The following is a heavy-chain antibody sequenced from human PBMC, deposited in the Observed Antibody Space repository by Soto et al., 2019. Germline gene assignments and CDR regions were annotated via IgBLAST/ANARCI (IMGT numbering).Heavy chain of an antibody. CDR2: IYYSGST. V-gene: IGHV4-31*03. CDR1: GGSISSGGYY. Sequence: SETLSLTCTVSGGSISSGGYYWSWIRQHPGKGLEWIGYIYYSGSTYYNPSLKSRVTISVDTSKNQFSLKLSSVTAADTAVYYCASNDVDGNPYYFDYWGQGTLVTVSS. CDR3: ASNDVDGNPYYFDY. J-gene: IGHJ4*02. D-gene: IGHD1-1*01.